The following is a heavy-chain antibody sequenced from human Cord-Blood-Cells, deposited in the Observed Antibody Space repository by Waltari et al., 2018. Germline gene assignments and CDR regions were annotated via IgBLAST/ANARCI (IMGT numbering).Heavy chain of an antibody. D-gene: IGHD2-2*01. V-gene: IGHV1-69*01. J-gene: IGHJ6*02. CDR1: GGTFSSYA. CDR2: IIPILEKT. Sequence: QVQLVQSGAEVKKPGSSVKVSCKASGGTFSSYAISWVRQAPGQGLEWMGGIIPILEKTNYAKKSRGRVRMTGEESRSTAYMEWGSLGSEDTALYYCGVGGGAYCSSTSCYDLYYYYYGMDVWGQGTTVTVSS. CDR3: GVGGGAYCSSTSCYDLYYYYYGMDV.